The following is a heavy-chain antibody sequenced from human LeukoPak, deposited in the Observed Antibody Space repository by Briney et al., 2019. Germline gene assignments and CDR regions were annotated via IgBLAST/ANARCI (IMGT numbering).Heavy chain of an antibody. CDR2: ISSSSSYI. V-gene: IGHV3-21*04. J-gene: IGHJ6*03. Sequence: GGSLRLSCAASGFTFSSYSMNWVRQAPGKGLEWVSSISSSSSYIYYADSVKGRFTISRDNAKNSLYLQMNSLRAEDTAVYYCAREVPLSAMGVYYYYMDVWGKGTTVTISS. CDR1: GFTFSSYS. D-gene: IGHD5-18*01. CDR3: AREVPLSAMGVYYYYMDV.